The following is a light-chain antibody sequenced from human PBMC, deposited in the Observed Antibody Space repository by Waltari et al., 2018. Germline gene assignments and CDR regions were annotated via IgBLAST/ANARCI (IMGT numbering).Light chain of an antibody. V-gene: IGLV3-21*02. Sequence: SYVLTQLSSMSVTPGQTARIVCGGRHIGTKAVQWYQRKAGQAPLPVLHDDDTRPSGIPDRFSGTNSGDTATLTISGVEAEDEADYFCQVWDSHTVVFGGGTNLTVL. CDR1: HIGTKA. CDR3: QVWDSHTVV. CDR2: DDD. J-gene: IGLJ2*01.